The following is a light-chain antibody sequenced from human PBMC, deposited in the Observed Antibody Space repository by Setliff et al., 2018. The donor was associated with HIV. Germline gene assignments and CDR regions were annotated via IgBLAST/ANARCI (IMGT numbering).Light chain of an antibody. V-gene: IGLV3-21*01. CDR3: QVSDTSTTDNHVV. CDR1: NIGSKS. Sequence: LTQPPSVSVAPGKTARITCRGNNIGSKSAHWYQQKPGQAPVLVIYYDNGRPSGIPERFSGSNSGMTATLTISRVEAGDEADYHCQVSDTSTTDNHVVFGGGTKVTVL. J-gene: IGLJ3*02. CDR2: YDN.